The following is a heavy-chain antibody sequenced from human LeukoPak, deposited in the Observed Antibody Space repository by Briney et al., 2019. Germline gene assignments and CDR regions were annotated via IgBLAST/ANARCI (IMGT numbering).Heavy chain of an antibody. Sequence: SETLSLTCAVYGGSFSGYYWSWIRQPPGKGLEWIGEINHSGSTNYNPSLKSRVTISVDTSKNQFSLKLSSVTAADTAVYYCARGRTYYYDSSGYYSTKRNWFDPRGQGTLVTVSS. CDR2: INHSGST. V-gene: IGHV4-34*01. D-gene: IGHD3-22*01. CDR3: ARGRTYYYDSSGYYSTKRNWFDP. J-gene: IGHJ5*02. CDR1: GGSFSGYY.